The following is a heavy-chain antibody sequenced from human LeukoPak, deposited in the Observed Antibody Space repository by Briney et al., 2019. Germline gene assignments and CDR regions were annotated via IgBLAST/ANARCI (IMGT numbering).Heavy chain of an antibody. D-gene: IGHD4-17*01. CDR2: MNPNSGNT. CDR1: GYTFTSYD. J-gene: IGHJ6*03. Sequence: ASVKVSCKASGYTFTSYDINWVRQATGQGLEWMGWMNPNSGNTGYAQKFQGRVTMTRNTSISTAYMELSSLRSEDTAVYYCARSPGDYYYYYMDVWGKGTRSPSP. V-gene: IGHV1-8*01. CDR3: ARSPGDYYYYYMDV.